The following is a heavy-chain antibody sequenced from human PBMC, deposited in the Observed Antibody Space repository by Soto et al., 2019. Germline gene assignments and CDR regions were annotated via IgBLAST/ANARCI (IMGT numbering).Heavy chain of an antibody. Sequence: QVQLQESGPGLVKPSQTLSLTCTVSGGSISSGDYYWSWIRQPPGKGLEWIGYIYYSGSTYYNPSLKSGVTISVDTSKNQFSLKLSSVTAADTAVYYCAREPLAAAADYYYYGMDVWGQGTTVTVSS. CDR3: AREPLAAAADYYYYGMDV. J-gene: IGHJ6*02. CDR1: GGSISSGDYY. D-gene: IGHD6-13*01. CDR2: IYYSGST. V-gene: IGHV4-30-4*01.